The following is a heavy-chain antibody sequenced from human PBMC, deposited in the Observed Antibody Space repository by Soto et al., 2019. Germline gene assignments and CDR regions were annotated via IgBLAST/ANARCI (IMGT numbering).Heavy chain of an antibody. D-gene: IGHD7-27*01. CDR2: ISYDGSNK. CDR1: GFTFSSYG. Sequence: GGSLRLSCAASGFTFSSYGMHWVRQAPGKGLEWVAVISYDGSNKYYADSVKGRFTISRDNSKNTLYLQMNSLRAEDKAVYYCSKVPEKANWGFRYYYYGMDVWGQGTTVTVSS. V-gene: IGHV3-30*18. CDR3: SKVPEKANWGFRYYYYGMDV. J-gene: IGHJ6*02.